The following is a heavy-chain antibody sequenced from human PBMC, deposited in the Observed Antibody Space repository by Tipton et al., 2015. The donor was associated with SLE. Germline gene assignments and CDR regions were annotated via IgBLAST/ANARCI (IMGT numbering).Heavy chain of an antibody. V-gene: IGHV1-2*06. D-gene: IGHD7-27*01. Sequence: QLVQSGAEVKKPGSSVKVSCKASGGTFSSYAISWVRQAPGQGLEWMGRINPNSGGTNYAQKFQGRVTMTRDTSISTAYMELSRLRSDDTAVYYCARGRVTGRGYYFDYWGQGTLVTVSS. CDR2: INPNSGGT. CDR1: GGTFSSYA. J-gene: IGHJ4*02. CDR3: ARGRVTGRGYYFDY.